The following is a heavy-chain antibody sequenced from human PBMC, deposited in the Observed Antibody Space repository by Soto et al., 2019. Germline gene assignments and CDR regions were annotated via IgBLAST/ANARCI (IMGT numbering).Heavy chain of an antibody. J-gene: IGHJ3*02. D-gene: IGHD4-17*01. V-gene: IGHV3-9*01. Sequence: EVQLVESGGGLVQPGRSLRLSCAASGFTFDDYAMHWVRQAPGKGLEWVSGISWNSGSIGYADSVKGRFTSSRDNAKNSLYLQMNSLRAEDTALYYCAKDKEGDYGTNWAFDIWGQGTMVTVSS. CDR1: GFTFDDYA. CDR2: ISWNSGSI. CDR3: AKDKEGDYGTNWAFDI.